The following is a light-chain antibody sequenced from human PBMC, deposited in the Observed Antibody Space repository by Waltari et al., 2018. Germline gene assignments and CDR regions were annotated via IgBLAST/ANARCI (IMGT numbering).Light chain of an antibody. CDR2: AAA. V-gene: IGKV1-39*01. CDR1: QSINSQ. CDR3: QQSYDLPYT. J-gene: IGKJ2*01. Sequence: DIQMTQSPSSLSASVGDRLTITCRASQSINSQLILYQQKPGNAPKLLIFAAATLQSGVPSRFSGSESGIDFTLTISSLQPEDFVAYYCQQSYDLPYTFGQGTKLEIK.